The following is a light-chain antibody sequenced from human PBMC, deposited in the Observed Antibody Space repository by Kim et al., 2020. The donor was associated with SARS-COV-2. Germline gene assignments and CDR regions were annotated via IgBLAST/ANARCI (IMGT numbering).Light chain of an antibody. CDR2: GRN. V-gene: IGLV3-19*01. J-gene: IGLJ3*02. CDR3: NSRDSSGHHGV. Sequence: SSELTQDPAVSVALGQTVRIRCQGASVINYFVAWYQQKPGQAPVLVMYGRNNRDSGIANRFSGSRSGDTASLIITGAQAEDDADYYCNSRDSSGHHGVFG. CDR1: SVINYF.